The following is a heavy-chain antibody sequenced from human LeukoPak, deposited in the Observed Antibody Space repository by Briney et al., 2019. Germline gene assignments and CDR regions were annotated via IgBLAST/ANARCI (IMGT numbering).Heavy chain of an antibody. Sequence: ASVKVSCKASGYTFTSYGISWVRQAPGQGLEWMGWIGAYNGNTNYAQKLQGRVTMTTDTSTSTAYMELRSLRSDDTAVYYCARPRMVRGVIAPYFDYWGQGTLVTVSS. CDR2: IGAYNGNT. D-gene: IGHD3-10*01. CDR1: GYTFTSYG. J-gene: IGHJ4*02. CDR3: ARPRMVRGVIAPYFDY. V-gene: IGHV1-18*01.